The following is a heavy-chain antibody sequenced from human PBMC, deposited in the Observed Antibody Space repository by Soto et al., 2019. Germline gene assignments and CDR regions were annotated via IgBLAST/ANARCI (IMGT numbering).Heavy chain of an antibody. D-gene: IGHD3-16*01. Sequence: QVQLVQSGAEVKKPGASVKVSCKASGYTFASYDINWVRQATGQGLEWMGCMNPDSCNTGYAQKFQGRVTNTRNTSISTAYRELSSLSSASTAVYYCARSRSLILNGMDVWGQGTTVTVS. CDR3: ARSRSLILNGMDV. V-gene: IGHV1-8*01. CDR2: MNPDSCNT. CDR1: GYTFASYD. J-gene: IGHJ6*02.